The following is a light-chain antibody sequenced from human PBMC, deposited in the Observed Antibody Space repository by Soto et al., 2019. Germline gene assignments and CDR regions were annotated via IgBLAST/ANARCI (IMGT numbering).Light chain of an antibody. Sequence: DIQLTQSPSSLSASVGDRVTITCRASQSISSYLNWYQQKQGKAPTLLIYAASSLQSGVPSRFSGSVSGTDCTLTISSLQPEDFETYYCQQSYSTPPYTFGQGTKLEIK. CDR3: QQSYSTPPYT. CDR2: AAS. CDR1: QSISSY. V-gene: IGKV1-39*01. J-gene: IGKJ2*01.